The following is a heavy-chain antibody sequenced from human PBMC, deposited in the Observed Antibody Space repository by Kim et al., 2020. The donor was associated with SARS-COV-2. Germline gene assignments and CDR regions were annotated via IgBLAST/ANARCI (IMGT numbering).Heavy chain of an antibody. J-gene: IGHJ4*02. CDR2: ITWNSGTV. V-gene: IGHV3-9*01. CDR1: GFTFGDYA. D-gene: IGHD3-10*01. Sequence: GGSLRLSCAASGFTFGDYAMHWVRQAAGKGLEWVSGITWNSGTVGYADSVKGRFTISRDNAKNSLYLQMNSLRGEDTAFYYCVKGTYHGSGIESDYWGQGILVTVSS. CDR3: VKGTYHGSGIESDY.